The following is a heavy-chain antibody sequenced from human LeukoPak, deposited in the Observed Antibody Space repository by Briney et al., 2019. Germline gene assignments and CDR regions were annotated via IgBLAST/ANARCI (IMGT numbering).Heavy chain of an antibody. CDR2: IKQDGSEK. D-gene: IGHD3-9*01. V-gene: IGHV3-7*01. Sequence: PAGSLRLSCAAYGFTFSSYWLSWIRRAPGKGLEWVANIKQDGSEKYYVASVKGRFTISRENDKNSLYPQINSLSADETAEYYCAIDSPDMGSPGTFHIWGQGTMVTGSS. CDR3: AIDSPDMGSPGTFHI. J-gene: IGHJ3*02. CDR1: GFTFSSYW.